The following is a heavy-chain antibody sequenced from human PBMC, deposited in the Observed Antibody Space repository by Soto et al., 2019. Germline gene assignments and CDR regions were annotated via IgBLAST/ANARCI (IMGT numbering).Heavy chain of an antibody. Sequence: QVQLQQWGAGLLKPSETLSLTCAVYGGSFIGFYWSWFRHPPGKGLEWIGEINNSGSTNYNPSLKSRVTISVDTSKNQFSLKLNSVTAADTAVYYCARGDSAVAGPDYWGQGTLVTVSS. CDR1: GGSFIGFY. CDR3: ARGDSAVAGPDY. CDR2: INNSGST. D-gene: IGHD6-19*01. V-gene: IGHV4-34*01. J-gene: IGHJ4*02.